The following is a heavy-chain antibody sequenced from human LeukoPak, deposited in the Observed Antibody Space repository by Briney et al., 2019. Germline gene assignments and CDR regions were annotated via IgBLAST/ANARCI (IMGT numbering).Heavy chain of an antibody. J-gene: IGHJ4*02. CDR1: GFTFSSYW. D-gene: IGHD1-26*01. CDR2: IKQDGSEK. V-gene: IGHV3-7*03. Sequence: GGSLRLSCAASGFTFSSYWMSWVRQAPGKGLEWVANIKQDGSEKYYVDSVKGRFTISRDNAKNSLHLQMNSLRAEDTALYYCARVRVGATNAIFDYWGQGTLVTVSS. CDR3: ARVRVGATNAIFDY.